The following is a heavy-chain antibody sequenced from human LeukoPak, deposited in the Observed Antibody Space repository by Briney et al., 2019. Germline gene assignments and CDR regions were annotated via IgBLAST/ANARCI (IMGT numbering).Heavy chain of an antibody. CDR3: ATLRGSSGWFDY. D-gene: IGHD6-19*01. V-gene: IGHV4-38-2*02. CDR2: IYHSGST. CDR1: GYSISSGYY. J-gene: IGHJ5*01. Sequence: SETLSLTCTVSGYSISSGYYWGWIRPPPGKGLEWIGSIYHSGSTYYNPSLRSRSTISMDTSKNQFSLKLTSVTAADTAVYFCATLRGSSGWFDYWGQGALVTVSS.